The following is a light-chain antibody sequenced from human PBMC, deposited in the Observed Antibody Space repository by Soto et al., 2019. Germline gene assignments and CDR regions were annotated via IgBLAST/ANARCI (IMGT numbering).Light chain of an antibody. CDR1: QSVSSY. Sequence: EIVLTQSPATLSLYPGERATLSCRASQSVSSYLAWYKQKPAQAPRLLIYDASNRATGIPARFSGSGSGTDFTLTISSLEPEDFAVYSCQQRSNWPPVFGGGTKVEIK. CDR3: QQRSNWPPV. J-gene: IGKJ4*01. CDR2: DAS. V-gene: IGKV3-11*01.